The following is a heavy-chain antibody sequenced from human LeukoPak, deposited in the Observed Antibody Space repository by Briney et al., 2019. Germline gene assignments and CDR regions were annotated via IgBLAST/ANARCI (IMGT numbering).Heavy chain of an antibody. V-gene: IGHV3-23*01. CDR3: AKDSSQYGGYEYYFDY. CDR1: GFTFSSYA. Sequence: GGSLRLSCAASGFTFSSYAMSWVRQAPGKGLEWVSAISGSGGSTYYADSAKGRFTISRDNSKNTLYLQMNSLRAEDTAVYYCAKDSSQYGGYEYYFDYWGQGTLVTVSS. J-gene: IGHJ4*02. CDR2: ISGSGGST. D-gene: IGHD5-12*01.